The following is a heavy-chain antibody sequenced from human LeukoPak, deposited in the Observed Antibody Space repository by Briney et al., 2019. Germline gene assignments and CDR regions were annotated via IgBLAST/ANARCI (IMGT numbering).Heavy chain of an antibody. V-gene: IGHV1-2*02. CDR1: GYTFTGYY. J-gene: IGHJ3*02. CDR3: ARGEMITFGGVIVISTFDI. Sequence: EASVKVSCKTSGYTFTGYYIQWVRQAPGQGLEWMGYINPDSGGTNYAQEFQGRVTMTRDTSISTAYMELNRLRSDDTAVYYCARGEMITFGGVIVISTFDIWGQGTMVTVS. CDR2: INPDSGGT. D-gene: IGHD3-16*02.